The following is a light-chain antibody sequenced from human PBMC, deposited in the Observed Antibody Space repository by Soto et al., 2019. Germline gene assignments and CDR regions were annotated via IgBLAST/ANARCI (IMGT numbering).Light chain of an antibody. J-gene: IGKJ3*01. CDR3: QQSHRLPLT. Sequence: DIQMTQSPSSLSASVGDRLTITCQASQDITNYLNWYQQKPGKAPKLLIFDASNLETGVPSRFSVGGSGTDFTFTISSLQPEDIATYYCQQSHRLPLTFGPGPTVDVK. V-gene: IGKV1-33*01. CDR2: DAS. CDR1: QDITNY.